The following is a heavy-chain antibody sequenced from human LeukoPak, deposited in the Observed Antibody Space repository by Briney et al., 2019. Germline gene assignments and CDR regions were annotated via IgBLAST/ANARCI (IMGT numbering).Heavy chain of an antibody. CDR2: MNPNSGNT. V-gene: IGHV1-8*01. D-gene: IGHD6-13*01. CDR1: GYTFTSYD. CDR3: ARSSSSWSWAYYYGMDV. J-gene: IGHJ6*02. Sequence: ASVKVSCKASGYTFTSYDINWVRQATGQGLEWMGWMNPNSGNTGYAQKFQGRVTMTRNTSISTAYMELSSLRSEDTAVYYCARSSSSWSWAYYYGMDVWGQGTTVTVSS.